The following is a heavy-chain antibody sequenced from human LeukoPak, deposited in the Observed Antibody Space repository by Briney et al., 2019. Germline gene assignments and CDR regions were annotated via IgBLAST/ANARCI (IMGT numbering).Heavy chain of an antibody. CDR2: FYSGGHT. J-gene: IGHJ4*02. V-gene: IGHV3-53*01. CDR1: GFTVSTNY. D-gene: IGHD6-19*01. CDR3: ARGEYGSGWYRD. Sequence: PGGSLRLSCAASGFTVSTNYMSWVRQAPGKGLEWVSLFYSGGHTNYADSVKGRFTFSRDSSYNTLYLQKNSLRVEDTAVYYCARGEYGSGWYRDWGQGTLVTVSS.